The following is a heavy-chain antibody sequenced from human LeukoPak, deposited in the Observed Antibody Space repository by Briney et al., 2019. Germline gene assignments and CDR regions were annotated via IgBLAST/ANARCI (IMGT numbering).Heavy chain of an antibody. CDR3: ATPQSVSSRYFRS. CDR1: GYTFTDYY. V-gene: IGHV1-2*02. J-gene: IGHJ5*02. D-gene: IGHD3-9*01. CDR2: INPYSGDT. Sequence: ASVKVSCRASGYTFTDYYLFWVRQAPGQGLEWMGWINPYSGDTNYAQNFQGRVTMTSSTSINTAYMELSSLRSDDTAVYYCATPQSVSSRYFRSWGQGTLVTVSS.